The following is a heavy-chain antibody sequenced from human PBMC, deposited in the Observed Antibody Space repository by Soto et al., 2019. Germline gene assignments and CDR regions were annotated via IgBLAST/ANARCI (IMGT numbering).Heavy chain of an antibody. Sequence: ESGGGVVQPGRSLRLSCAASGFTFSSYGMHWVRQAPGKGLEWVAVISYDGSNKYYADSVKGRFTISRDNSKNTLYLQMNSLRAEDTAVYYCAKNGGLGNWFDPWGQGTLVTVSS. CDR1: GFTFSSYG. CDR3: AKNGGLGNWFDP. CDR2: ISYDGSNK. V-gene: IGHV3-30*18. D-gene: IGHD3-16*01. J-gene: IGHJ5*02.